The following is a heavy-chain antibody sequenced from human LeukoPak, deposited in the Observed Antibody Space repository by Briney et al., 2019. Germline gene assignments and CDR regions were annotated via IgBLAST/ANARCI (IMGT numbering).Heavy chain of an antibody. D-gene: IGHD3-22*01. CDR1: GFTFSSNA. V-gene: IGHV3-30-3*01. Sequence: GGSLRLSCAASGFTFSSNAMSWVRQAPGKGLEWVAVISYDGSNKYYADSVKGRFTISRDNSKNTLYLQMNSLRAEDTAVYYCARSLDYYDSSGYYGGYFDYWGQGTLVTVSS. J-gene: IGHJ4*02. CDR2: ISYDGSNK. CDR3: ARSLDYYDSSGYYGGYFDY.